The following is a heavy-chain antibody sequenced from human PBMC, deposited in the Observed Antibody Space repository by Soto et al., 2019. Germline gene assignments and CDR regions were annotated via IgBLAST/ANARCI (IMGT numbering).Heavy chain of an antibody. Sequence: GGSLRLSCAASAFTVSSNYMTWVRQAPGKGLEYVSVIYGGDDSYYADSVKGRFTISRDHSKITLYLQMNSLRVEDTAVYFCARGVYFGSGSRLDSWGRGALVTVSS. CDR3: ARGVYFGSGSRLDS. D-gene: IGHD3-10*01. CDR2: IYGGDDS. J-gene: IGHJ4*02. CDR1: AFTVSSNY. V-gene: IGHV3-66*01.